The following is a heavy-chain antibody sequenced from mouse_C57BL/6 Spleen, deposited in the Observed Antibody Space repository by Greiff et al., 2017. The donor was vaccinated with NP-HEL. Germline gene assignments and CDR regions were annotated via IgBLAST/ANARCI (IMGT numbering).Heavy chain of an antibody. D-gene: IGHD3-2*02. J-gene: IGHJ2*01. CDR2: IYPGDGDT. V-gene: IGHV1-82*01. CDR1: GYAFSSSW. CDR3: AREKTAQATKYYFDY. Sequence: QVQLQQSGPELVKPGASVKISCKASGYAFSSSWMNWVKQRPGKGLEWIGRIYPGDGDTNYNGKFKGKATLTADKSSSTAYMQLSSLTSEDSAVYFGAREKTAQATKYYFDYWGHGTTLTVSS.